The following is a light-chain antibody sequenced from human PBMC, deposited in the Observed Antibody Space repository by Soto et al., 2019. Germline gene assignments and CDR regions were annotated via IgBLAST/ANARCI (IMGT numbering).Light chain of an antibody. V-gene: IGKV1-8*01. J-gene: IGKJ1*01. CDR2: AAS. Sequence: IQMTQSPSSFSASTGDRVTITCRASQGISSYLAWYQQKPGKAPKLLIYAASTLQSGVPSRFSGSGSGTDFTLTISCLQSEDFATYYCQQYYSYPRTFGQGTKVEIK. CDR3: QQYYSYPRT. CDR1: QGISSY.